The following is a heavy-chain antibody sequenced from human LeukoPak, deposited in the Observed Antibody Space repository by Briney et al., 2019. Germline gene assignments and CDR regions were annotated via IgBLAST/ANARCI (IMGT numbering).Heavy chain of an antibody. J-gene: IGHJ4*02. CDR3: ARDSYYCGSGSYRFDY. CDR2: ISGSGGST. Sequence: GGSLRLSCAASGFTFDDYAMHWVRQAPGKGLEWVSAISGSGGSTYYADSVKGRFTISRDNSKNTLYLQMNSLRAEDTAVYYCARDSYYCGSGSYRFDYWGQGTLVTVSS. D-gene: IGHD3-10*01. CDR1: GFTFDDYA. V-gene: IGHV3-23*01.